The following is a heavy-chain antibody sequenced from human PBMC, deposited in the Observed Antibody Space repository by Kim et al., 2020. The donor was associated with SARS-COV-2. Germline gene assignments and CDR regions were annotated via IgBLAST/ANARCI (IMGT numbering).Heavy chain of an antibody. J-gene: IGHJ4*02. Sequence: SQKFQGRVNITRDTSANTAYMELRRLTTKDTAIYYCARDMDPTVYDYWGQGTLVTVSS. CDR3: ARDMDPTVYDY. D-gene: IGHD4-4*01. V-gene: IGHV1-3*01.